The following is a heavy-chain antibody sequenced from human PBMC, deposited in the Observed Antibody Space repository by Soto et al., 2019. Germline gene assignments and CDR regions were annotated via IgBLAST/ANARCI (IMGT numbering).Heavy chain of an antibody. CDR3: SRDGGAEWLLWDY. CDR2: IYYSGST. J-gene: IGHJ4*02. D-gene: IGHD3-3*01. V-gene: IGHV4-39*02. CDR1: GGSISSSSYY. Sequence: SETLSLTCTVSGGSISSSSYYWGWIRQPPGKGLEWIGSIYYSGSTYYNPSLKSRVTISVDTSKNQFSLKLSSVTAADTAVYYCSRDGGAEWLLWDYWGQGSLVTVSS.